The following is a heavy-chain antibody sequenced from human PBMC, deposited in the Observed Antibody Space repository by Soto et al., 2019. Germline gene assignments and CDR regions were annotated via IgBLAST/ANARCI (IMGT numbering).Heavy chain of an antibody. CDR2: ISYDGSNK. Sequence: QVQLVESGGGVVQPGRSLRLSCAASGFTFSSYGMHWVRQAPGKGLEWVAVISYDGSNKYYADSVKGRFTISRDNSKNTLYLQMNSLRAEDTAVYYCAKDPGKSEYSGSYYGWFDPWGQGTLVTVSS. CDR3: AKDPGKSEYSGSYYGWFDP. J-gene: IGHJ5*02. D-gene: IGHD1-26*01. V-gene: IGHV3-30*18. CDR1: GFTFSSYG.